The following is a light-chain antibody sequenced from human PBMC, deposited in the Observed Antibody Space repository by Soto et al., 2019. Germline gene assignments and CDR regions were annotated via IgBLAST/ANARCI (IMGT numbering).Light chain of an antibody. Sequence: EIVLTQSPATLSLSPGESATLSCRASQSVSSYLAWYQQKPGQAPRLLIYDAANRATGIPARFNGSGSGTDFTLTISSLETEDFAAYYYCQQRSSWPPITFGQGTRLEIK. CDR1: QSVSSY. CDR3: QQRSSWPPIT. CDR2: DAA. J-gene: IGKJ5*01. V-gene: IGKV3-11*01.